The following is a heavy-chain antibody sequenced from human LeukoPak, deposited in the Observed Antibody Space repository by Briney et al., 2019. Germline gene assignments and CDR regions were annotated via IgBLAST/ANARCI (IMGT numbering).Heavy chain of an antibody. J-gene: IGHJ6*03. Sequence: SETLSLTCTVSGGSISSYYWSWIRQPPGKGLEGIGYIYYSGITNYIPSLKSRVTISVDSSKNQFSLRLSSVTAADTAVYYCARVAGDYRYYYMDVWGQGTTVTVSS. CDR2: IYYSGIT. CDR1: GGSISSYY. D-gene: IGHD4-17*01. CDR3: ARVAGDYRYYYMDV. V-gene: IGHV4-59*12.